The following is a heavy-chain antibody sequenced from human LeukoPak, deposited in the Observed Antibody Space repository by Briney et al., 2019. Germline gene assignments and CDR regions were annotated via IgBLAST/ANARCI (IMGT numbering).Heavy chain of an antibody. Sequence: ASVKVSCKASGYTFTSYGISWVRQAPGQGLEWMGWISAYNGNTNYAQKLQGRVTMTTDTSTSTAYMELRSLRSDDTAVYYCARAAKARGYSSSWYEHYFDYWGQGTLVTVSS. D-gene: IGHD6-13*01. V-gene: IGHV1-18*01. CDR3: ARAAKARGYSSSWYEHYFDY. CDR1: GYTFTSYG. J-gene: IGHJ4*02. CDR2: ISAYNGNT.